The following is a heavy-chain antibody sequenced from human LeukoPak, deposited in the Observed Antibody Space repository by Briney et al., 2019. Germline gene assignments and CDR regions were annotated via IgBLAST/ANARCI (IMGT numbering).Heavy chain of an antibody. D-gene: IGHD3-3*01. J-gene: IGHJ4*02. CDR1: GFIFSDHW. CDR2: INNDGSST. Sequence: GGSLRLSCAASGFIFSDHWMHWVRQAPGKGLVWLSRINNDGSSTIYADSEKGRFTFSRDNAENTLFLEMSSLRVEDTAVYYCVRERNNFWSGHHSIFDSWGQGTLVTVSS. CDR3: VRERNNFWSGHHSIFDS. V-gene: IGHV3-74*01.